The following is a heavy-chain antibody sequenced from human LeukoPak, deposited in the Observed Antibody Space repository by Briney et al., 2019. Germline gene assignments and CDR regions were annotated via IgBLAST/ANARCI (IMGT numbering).Heavy chain of an antibody. V-gene: IGHV1-18*01. J-gene: IGHJ4*02. Sequence: GASVKVSCKASGYTFTSYGISWVRQAPGQGLEWMGWISAYNGNTNYAQKLQGRVTLTTDTSTSTAYMELRRLRSGDTAVYYCARACYSSTSCFTLGGDYWGQGPLVTVSS. CDR1: GYTFTSYG. D-gene: IGHD2-2*02. CDR2: ISAYNGNT. CDR3: ARACYSSTSCFTLGGDY.